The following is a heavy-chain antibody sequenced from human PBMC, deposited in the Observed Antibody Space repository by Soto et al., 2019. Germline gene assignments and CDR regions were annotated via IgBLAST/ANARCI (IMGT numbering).Heavy chain of an antibody. Sequence: GGSLSLSCAASAFTFSDYSMTWIRQAPGKGLEWLSYISSSGTNIYYADSVKGRFTVSRDNAKDSLYLQMSSLRAEDTAVYYCARDRRYYYSSGSYYPYFDSWGQGTLVTVYS. D-gene: IGHD3-10*01. CDR2: ISSSGTNI. J-gene: IGHJ4*02. V-gene: IGHV3-11*01. CDR1: AFTFSDYS. CDR3: ARDRRYYYSSGSYYPYFDS.